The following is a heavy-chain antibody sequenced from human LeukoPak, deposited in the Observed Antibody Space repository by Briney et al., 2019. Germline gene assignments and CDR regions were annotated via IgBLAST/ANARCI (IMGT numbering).Heavy chain of an antibody. CDR2: FDPEDGET. CDR1: GYTFTSYG. J-gene: IGHJ4*02. Sequence: ASVKVSCKASGYTFTSYGISWVRQAPGKGLEWMGGFDPEDGETIYAQKFQGRVTMTEDTSTDTAYMELSSLRSEDTAVYYCATDGRLSGYYTYYFDYWGQGTLVTVSS. CDR3: ATDGRLSGYYTYYFDY. V-gene: IGHV1-24*01. D-gene: IGHD3-22*01.